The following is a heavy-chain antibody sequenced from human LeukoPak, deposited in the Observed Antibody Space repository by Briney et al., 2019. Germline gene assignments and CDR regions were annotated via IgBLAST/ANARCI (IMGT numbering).Heavy chain of an antibody. J-gene: IGHJ4*02. CDR1: GGSFSGYY. CDR2: INHSGST. CDR3: ARGRQSHCSSTSCYRRVFDY. D-gene: IGHD2-2*01. V-gene: IGHV4-34*01. Sequence: PSETLSLTCAVYGGSFSGYYWSWIRQPPGKGLEWIGEINHSGSTNYNPSLKSRVTISVDTSKNQFSLKLSSVTAADTAVYYCARGRQSHCSSTSCYRRVFDYWGQGTLVTVSS.